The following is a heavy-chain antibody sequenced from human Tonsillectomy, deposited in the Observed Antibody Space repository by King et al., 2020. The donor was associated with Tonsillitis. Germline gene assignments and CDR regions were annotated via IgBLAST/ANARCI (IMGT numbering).Heavy chain of an antibody. J-gene: IGHJ4*02. CDR3: ARGSRSVYGRYYFDR. CDR1: GFTVSSNY. CDR2: FDGVDST. Sequence: DVQLVESGGGLVQPGGSLRFSCAASGFTVSSNYMSWVRQAPGKGLEWVSAFDGVDSTHYADSVKGRVTTSRNNSKNPLYLQMNSLRPEDTAVYFCARGSRSVYGRYYFDRWGQGTLVTVSS. V-gene: IGHV3-53*04. D-gene: IGHD5/OR15-5a*01.